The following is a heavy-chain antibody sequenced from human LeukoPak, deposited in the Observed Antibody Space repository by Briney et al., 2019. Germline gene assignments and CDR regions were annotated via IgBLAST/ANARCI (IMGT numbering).Heavy chain of an antibody. D-gene: IGHD3-22*01. CDR1: GFSVSTNY. V-gene: IGHV3-66*01. CDR2: IYSGGST. CDR3: ARDPQYYDNSGYRDH. J-gene: IGHJ4*02. Sequence: GGSLRLSCAVSGFSVSTNYMTWVRQAPGKGLELVSVIYSGGSTYYADSVKGRFAISRDNSKNTLYLQMSSLRAEDTAVYYCARDPQYYDNSGYRDHWGQGTLVTVSS.